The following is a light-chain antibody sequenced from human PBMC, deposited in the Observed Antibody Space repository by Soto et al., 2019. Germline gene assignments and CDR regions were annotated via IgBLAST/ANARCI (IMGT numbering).Light chain of an antibody. Sequence: QSALTQPASVSGSPGQSITISCTGTSSDVGGYKYVSWYQHHPGKGPKLMLYDVSNRPSGVSKRFSGSKSGNTASLTISGLQAEDEADYYCSSYTSSTTYVFGTGTKLTVL. CDR1: SSDVGGYKY. J-gene: IGLJ1*01. CDR2: DVS. CDR3: SSYTSSTTYV. V-gene: IGLV2-14*01.